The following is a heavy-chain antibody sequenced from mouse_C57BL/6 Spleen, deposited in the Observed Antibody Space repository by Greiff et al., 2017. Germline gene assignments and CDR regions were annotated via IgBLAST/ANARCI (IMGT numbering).Heavy chain of an antibody. D-gene: IGHD2-12*01. CDR1: GFNIKDYY. CDR3: ARVYVAWFAY. CDR2: IDPEDGET. V-gene: IGHV14-2*01. J-gene: IGHJ3*01. Sequence: EVPLPPSWAELLKPGASVKLSCPASGFNIKDYYMHWVKQRTEQGLEWIGRIDPEDGETKYAPKFQGKATITADTSSNTAYLQLSSLTSEDTAVYYCARVYVAWFAYWGQGTLVTVSA.